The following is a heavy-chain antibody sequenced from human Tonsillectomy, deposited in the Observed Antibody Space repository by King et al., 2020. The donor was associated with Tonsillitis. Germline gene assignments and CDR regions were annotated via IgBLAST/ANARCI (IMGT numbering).Heavy chain of an antibody. CDR2: ISWNSGSI. D-gene: IGHD5-18*01. V-gene: IGHV3-9*01. CDR1: GFTFDDYA. CDR3: AKGGYSYGYRDAFDI. Sequence: VQLVESGGGLVQPGRSLRLSCAASGFTFDDYAMHWARQAPGKGLEWVSGISWNSGSIGYADSVKGRFTISRDNAKNSLYLQMNSLRAEDTALYYCAKGGYSYGYRDAFDIWGQGTMVTVSS. J-gene: IGHJ3*02.